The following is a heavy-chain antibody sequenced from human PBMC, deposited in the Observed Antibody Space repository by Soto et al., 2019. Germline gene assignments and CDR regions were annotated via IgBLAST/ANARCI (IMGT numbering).Heavy chain of an antibody. V-gene: IGHV3-21*01. CDR2: IRGFSPYT. J-gene: IGHJ6*02. CDR3: ARARCYYAHDQNYSAMAV. CDR1: GFTFRTYT. Sequence: GGSVRLSCISSGFTFRTYTMNWVRHAPGKGLEWVSGIRGFSPYTFYAEPARGRFTISRDNAKNSLFPQMDSLRAEDKPVYYCARARCYYAHDQNYSAMAVWGQGTMVTVSS. D-gene: IGHD3-10*01.